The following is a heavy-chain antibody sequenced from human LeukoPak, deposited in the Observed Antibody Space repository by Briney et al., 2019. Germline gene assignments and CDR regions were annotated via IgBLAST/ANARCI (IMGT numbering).Heavy chain of an antibody. D-gene: IGHD3-22*01. CDR2: ISSSSSTI. Sequence: GGSLRLSCAASGFTFSSYSMNWVRQASGKGLEWVSYISSSSSTIYYADSVKGRFTISRDNSKNTLYLQMNSLRAEDTAVYYCVKDTDSSGYYDAFDIWGQGTMVTVSS. CDR3: VKDTDSSGYYDAFDI. CDR1: GFTFSSYS. V-gene: IGHV3-48*01. J-gene: IGHJ3*02.